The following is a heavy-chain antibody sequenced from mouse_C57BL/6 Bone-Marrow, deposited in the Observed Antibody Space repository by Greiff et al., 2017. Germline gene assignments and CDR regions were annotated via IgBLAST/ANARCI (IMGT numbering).Heavy chain of an antibody. Sequence: EVKVVESGEGLVKPGGSLKLSCAASGFTFSSYAMSWVRQTPEKRLEWVAYISSGGDYIYYADTVKGRFTISRDNARNTLYLQMSSLKSEDTAMYYCIRDLTGTIDYWGQGTTLTVTS. CDR2: ISSGGDYI. J-gene: IGHJ2*01. CDR3: IRDLTGTIDY. CDR1: GFTFSSYA. V-gene: IGHV5-9-1*02. D-gene: IGHD4-1*01.